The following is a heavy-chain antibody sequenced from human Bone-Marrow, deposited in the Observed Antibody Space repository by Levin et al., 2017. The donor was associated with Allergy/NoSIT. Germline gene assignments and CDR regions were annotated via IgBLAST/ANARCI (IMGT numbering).Heavy chain of an antibody. CDR1: GFNFSTYN. V-gene: IGHV3-21*01. CDR2: INSCSTDI. J-gene: IGHJ6*02. CDR3: ARDRTYGILRNYGMDV. D-gene: IGHD3-9*01. Sequence: GGSLRLSCAASGFNFSTYNMNWVRQAPGKALEWVSSINSCSTDIYYADSLKGRFTISRDNAENSRKVQMNGLRAGDTAVYYCARDRTYGILRNYGMDVWGQGTTVTVSS.